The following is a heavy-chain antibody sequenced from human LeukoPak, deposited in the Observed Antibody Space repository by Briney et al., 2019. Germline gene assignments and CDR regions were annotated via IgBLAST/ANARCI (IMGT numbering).Heavy chain of an antibody. CDR2: INHSGST. J-gene: IGHJ5*02. CDR3: ARALSSSWYKNWFDP. V-gene: IGHV4-34*01. Sequence: SETLSLTCAVYGGSFSGYYWSWIRQPPGKGLEWIGEINHSGSTNYNPSPKSRVTISVDTSKNQLSLKLSSVTAADTAVYYCARALSSSWYKNWFDPWGQGTLVTVSS. D-gene: IGHD6-13*01. CDR1: GGSFSGYY.